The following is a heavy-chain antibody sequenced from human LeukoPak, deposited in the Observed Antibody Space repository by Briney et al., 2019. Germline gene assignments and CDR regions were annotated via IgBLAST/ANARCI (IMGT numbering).Heavy chain of an antibody. CDR1: GYTFTSYG. J-gene: IGHJ4*02. D-gene: IGHD3-10*01. Sequence: ASVKVSCEASGYTFTSYGISWVRQAPGQGLEWMGWINPNSGGTSYLQNFQGRVTMTRDTSISTAYMDLSRLRSDDTAVYYCARGRPGEYFDYWGQGTLVTVSS. CDR2: INPNSGGT. V-gene: IGHV1-2*02. CDR3: ARGRPGEYFDY.